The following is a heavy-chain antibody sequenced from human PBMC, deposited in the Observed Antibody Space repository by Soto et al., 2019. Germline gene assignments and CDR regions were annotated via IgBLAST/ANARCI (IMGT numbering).Heavy chain of an antibody. CDR2: ISAYNGNT. Sequence: QVQLVQSGAEVKKPGASVKVSCKASGYTFTSYGISWVRQAPGQGLEWMGWISAYNGNTNYAQKLQGRVTMTTDTCXSTAYMERRSLRSDDTAVYYCARTRNSRVAEGMDVWGQGTTVTVSS. CDR1: GYTFTSYG. J-gene: IGHJ6*02. CDR3: ARTRNSRVAEGMDV. V-gene: IGHV1-18*01. D-gene: IGHD6-19*01.